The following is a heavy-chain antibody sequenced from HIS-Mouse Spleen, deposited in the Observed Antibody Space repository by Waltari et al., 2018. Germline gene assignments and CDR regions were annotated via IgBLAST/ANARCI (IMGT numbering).Heavy chain of an antibody. CDR3: ARDVPNWGAFDI. V-gene: IGHV1-2*02. Sequence: QVQLVQSGAEVKKPGASVKVSCKASGYPFPGYYMPWVRQAPGQGLEWMGWINPNSGGTNYAQKFQGRVTMTRDTSISTAYMELSRLGSDDTAVYYCARDVPNWGAFDIWGQGTMVTVSS. CDR1: GYPFPGYY. J-gene: IGHJ3*02. CDR2: INPNSGGT. D-gene: IGHD7-27*01.